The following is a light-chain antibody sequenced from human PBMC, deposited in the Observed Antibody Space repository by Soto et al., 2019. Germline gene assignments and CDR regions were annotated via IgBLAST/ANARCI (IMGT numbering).Light chain of an antibody. CDR1: QAIRND. CDR2: AAS. J-gene: IGKJ4*01. V-gene: IGKV1-6*01. CDR3: LQDYTYPRT. Sequence: IQLTQSPASLSAYVGDRVTITCRASQAIRNDLVWFQQKPGKAPILLIYAASTLQSGVLPRFSGSGSGTDFTLTISSLQAEDFATYYCLQDYTYPRTFGGGTKVDIK.